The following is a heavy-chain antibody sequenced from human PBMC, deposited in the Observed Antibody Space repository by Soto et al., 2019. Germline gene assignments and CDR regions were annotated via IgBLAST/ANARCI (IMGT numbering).Heavy chain of an antibody. D-gene: IGHD1-26*01. V-gene: IGHV3-23*01. CDR1: GFAFSRFA. Sequence: QPGGSLRLSCATSGFAFSRFAMSWVRQTPGRGPEWLSTISASGTKTFAADSVKGRFTISRDNSNNTVFLQMSSLRGDDTAFYYCAKDIGGATTWGQGTLVTVSS. CDR3: AKDIGGATT. CDR2: ISASGTKT. J-gene: IGHJ5*02.